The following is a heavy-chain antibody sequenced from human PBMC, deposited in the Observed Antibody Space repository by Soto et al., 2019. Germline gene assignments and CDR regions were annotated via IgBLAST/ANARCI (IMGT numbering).Heavy chain of an antibody. CDR1: GDSVSSNSAA. Sequence: KQSQTLSLTCAISGDSVSSNSAAWNWIRQSPSRGLEWLGRTYYRSKWYNDYAVSVKSRITINPDTSKNQFSLQLNSMTPEDTAVYYCASSGSSSGGNWFDPWGQGTLVTVSS. V-gene: IGHV6-1*01. J-gene: IGHJ5*02. CDR3: ASSGSSSGGNWFDP. CDR2: TYYRSKWYN. D-gene: IGHD6-6*01.